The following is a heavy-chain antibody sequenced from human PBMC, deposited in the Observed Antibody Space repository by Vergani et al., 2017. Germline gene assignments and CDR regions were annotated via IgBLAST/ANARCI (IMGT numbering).Heavy chain of an antibody. V-gene: IGHV4-38-2*01. Sequence: QVQLQESGPGLVKPSETLSLTCAVSGYSISSGYYWGWIRQPPGKGLEWIGSIYPSGSTYYNPSLKSRVTISVDTSKNQFSLKLSSVTAADTAVYYCARLLITMVRGVNWFDPWGQGTLVTVSS. CDR2: IYPSGST. CDR1: GYSISSGYY. CDR3: ARLLITMVRGVNWFDP. J-gene: IGHJ5*02. D-gene: IGHD3-10*01.